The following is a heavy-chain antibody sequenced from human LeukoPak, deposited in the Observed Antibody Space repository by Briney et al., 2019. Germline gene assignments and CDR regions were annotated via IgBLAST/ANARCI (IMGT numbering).Heavy chain of an antibody. Sequence: GESLKISCKGSGHRFTSYWLGWVRQMPGKGLGWMGIIYPGDSDTRYSPSFQGQVTISADKFISTAYLQWSSLKASDTAMYYCANTVTTGDAFDIWGQGTMVTVSS. D-gene: IGHD4-17*01. CDR2: IYPGDSDT. CDR3: ANTVTTGDAFDI. J-gene: IGHJ3*02. V-gene: IGHV5-51*01. CDR1: GHRFTSYW.